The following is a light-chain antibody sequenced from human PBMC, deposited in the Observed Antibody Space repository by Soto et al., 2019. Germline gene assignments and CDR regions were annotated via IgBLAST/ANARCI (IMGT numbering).Light chain of an antibody. CDR1: QSVLYSSNNKNY. J-gene: IGKJ1*01. Sequence: DIVMTQSPDSLAVSRGERATINCKSSQSVLYSSNNKNYFAWYQQKPGQPPKLLIYWASTRESGVPDGFSGSGSGTDFTLTISSQQAEDVAVYYCQQYYSTPWTFGQGTKVEIK. V-gene: IGKV4-1*01. CDR3: QQYYSTPWT. CDR2: WAS.